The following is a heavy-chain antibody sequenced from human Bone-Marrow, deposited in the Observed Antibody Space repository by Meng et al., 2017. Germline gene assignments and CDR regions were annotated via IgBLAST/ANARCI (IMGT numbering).Heavy chain of an antibody. CDR1: GYTFTSYA. D-gene: IGHD6-13*01. V-gene: IGHV1-3*01. CDR3: ACEKQHYYFDY. J-gene: IGHJ4*02. CDR2: INAGNGNT. Sequence: ASVKVSCKASGYTFTSYAMHWVRQAPGQRLAWMGWINAGNGNTKYSQKFQGRVTITRDTSASTAYMELSSLRAEDTAVYYCACEKQHYYFDYWGQGTLVTVSS.